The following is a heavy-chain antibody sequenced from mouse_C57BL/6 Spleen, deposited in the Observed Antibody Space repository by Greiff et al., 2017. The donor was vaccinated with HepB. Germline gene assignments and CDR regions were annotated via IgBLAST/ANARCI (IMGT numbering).Heavy chain of an antibody. V-gene: IGHV5-17*01. CDR1: GFTFTDYG. J-gene: IGHJ2*01. CDR2: ISSGSSTN. Sequence: EVQLVESGGGLVKPGASLKLSCAASGFTFTDYGMHWVRQAPEKGLEWVAYISSGSSTNYYTDTVKGRFTISRDNAKNTLFLQMTSLRSEDTAMYYCARGIRTVGWCYFDYWGQGTTLTVSS. CDR3: ARGIRTVGWCYFDY. D-gene: IGHD1-1*01.